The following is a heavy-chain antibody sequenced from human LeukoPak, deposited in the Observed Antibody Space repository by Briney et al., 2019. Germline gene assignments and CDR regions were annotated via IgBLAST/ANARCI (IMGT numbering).Heavy chain of an antibody. D-gene: IGHD3-22*01. V-gene: IGHV1-69*13. CDR1: GGTFSSYA. CDR2: IIPIFGTA. CDR3: ARDMGYYDSSHYCYYMDV. Sequence: SVKVSCKASGGTFSSYAISWVRQAPGQGLEWMGGIIPIFGTANYAQKFQGRVTITADESTSTAYMELRSLRSDDTAVYYCARDMGYYDSSHYCYYMDVWGKGTTVTVSS. J-gene: IGHJ6*03.